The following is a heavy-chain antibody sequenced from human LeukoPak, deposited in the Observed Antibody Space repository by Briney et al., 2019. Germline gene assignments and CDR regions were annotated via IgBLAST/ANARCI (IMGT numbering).Heavy chain of an antibody. J-gene: IGHJ4*02. CDR2: IYPSGST. Sequence: SQTLSLTCAVSGGSISSGGYSWSWIRQPPGKGLEWIGYIYPSGSTYYNPSLKSRVTISVDRSKNQLSLKLSSVTAADTAVYYCARQKETIFGVVIGYFDYWGQGTLVTVSS. CDR1: GGSISSGGYS. CDR3: ARQKETIFGVVIGYFDY. V-gene: IGHV4-30-2*01. D-gene: IGHD3-3*01.